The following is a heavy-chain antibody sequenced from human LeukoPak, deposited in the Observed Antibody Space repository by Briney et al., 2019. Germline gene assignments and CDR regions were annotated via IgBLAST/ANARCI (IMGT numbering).Heavy chain of an antibody. J-gene: IGHJ3*02. CDR3: ARGSTIFGVVIIPVPAFDI. D-gene: IGHD3-3*01. CDR2: INPNSGGT. CDR1: GYTFTGYY. V-gene: IGHV1-2*02. Sequence: ASVKVSCKASGYTFTGYYMHWVRQAPGQGLEWMGGINPNSGGTNYAQKFQGRVTLTRDTSISTAYMELSRLRSDDTAVYYCARGSTIFGVVIIPVPAFDIWGQGTMVTVSS.